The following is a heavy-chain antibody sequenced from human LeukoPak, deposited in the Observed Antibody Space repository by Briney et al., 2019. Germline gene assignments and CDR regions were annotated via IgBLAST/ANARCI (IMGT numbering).Heavy chain of an antibody. D-gene: IGHD3-3*01. CDR1: GYTFTSYY. J-gene: IGHJ6*02. CDR3: AREDFGVADYGMDV. V-gene: IGHV1-2*02. CDR2: INPNSGGT. Sequence: GASVKVSCKASGYTFTSYYMHWVRQAPGQGLEWMGWINPNSGGTNYAQKFQGRVTMTRDTSISTAYMELSRLRSDDTAVYYCAREDFGVADYGMDVWGQGTTVTVSS.